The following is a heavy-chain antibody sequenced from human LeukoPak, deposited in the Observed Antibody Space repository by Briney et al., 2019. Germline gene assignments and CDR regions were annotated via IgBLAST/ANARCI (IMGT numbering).Heavy chain of an antibody. CDR3: AKDQVAAAVKYYYGMDV. Sequence: GGSPRLSCAASGFTFRSYGMHWVRQAPGKGLEWVAVISYDGSNKYYADSVKGRSTISRDNSKNTLYLQMNSLRAEDTAVYYCAKDQVAAAVKYYYGMDVWGQGTTVTVSS. D-gene: IGHD6-13*01. V-gene: IGHV3-30*18. CDR1: GFTFRSYG. CDR2: ISYDGSNK. J-gene: IGHJ6*02.